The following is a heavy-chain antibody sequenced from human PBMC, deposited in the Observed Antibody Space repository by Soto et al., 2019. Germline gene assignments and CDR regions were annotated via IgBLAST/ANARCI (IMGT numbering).Heavy chain of an antibody. D-gene: IGHD4-17*01. CDR2: IYHSGST. CDR3: ARENRYGGGFDY. V-gene: IGHV4-4*02. Sequence: SETLSLTCAVSGGSISSSNWWSWVRQPPGKGLEWIGEIYHSGSTNYNPSLKSRVTRSVDKSKNQFSLKLSSVTAADTAVYYCARENRYGGGFDYWGQGTLVTVSS. J-gene: IGHJ4*02. CDR1: GGSISSSNW.